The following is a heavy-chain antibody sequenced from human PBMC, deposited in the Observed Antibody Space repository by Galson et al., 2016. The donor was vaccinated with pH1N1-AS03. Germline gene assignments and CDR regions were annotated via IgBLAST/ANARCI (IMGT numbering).Heavy chain of an antibody. J-gene: IGHJ4*02. CDR1: GYTFTRNY. CDR2: INPIGGSP. Sequence: SVKVSCKASGYTFTRNYMPWVRQAPGQGLKCMGIINPIGGSPSYAPKLPGRVTITRATSTSTVSMKLRSLRSEDTAVYYCARGHDDSYVLTRLGYYFDYWGQGALVTVAS. V-gene: IGHV1-46*03. CDR3: ARGHDDSYVLTRLGYYFDY. D-gene: IGHD3-16*01.